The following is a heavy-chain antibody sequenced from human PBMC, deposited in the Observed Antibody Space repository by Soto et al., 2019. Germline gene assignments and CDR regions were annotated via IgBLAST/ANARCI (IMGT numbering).Heavy chain of an antibody. CDR3: ARTSIAAAGTEGYYYYMDV. Sequence: TLSLTWTVSGGSISSGDYYWSWIRQPPGKALEWLARIDWDDDKYYSTSLKTRLTISKDTSKNQVVLTMTNMDPVDTATYYCARTSIAAAGTEGYYYYMDVCGKGTTVTVSS. CDR2: IDWDDDK. CDR1: GGSISSGDYY. V-gene: IGHV2-70*11. D-gene: IGHD6-13*01. J-gene: IGHJ6*03.